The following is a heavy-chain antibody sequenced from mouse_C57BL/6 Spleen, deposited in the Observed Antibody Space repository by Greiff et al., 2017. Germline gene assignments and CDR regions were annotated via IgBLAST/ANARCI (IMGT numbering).Heavy chain of an antibody. D-gene: IGHD2-2*01. CDR1: GYAFSSSW. J-gene: IGHJ2*01. CDR3: AREGDGYAGYFDY. CDR2: IYPGDGDT. V-gene: IGHV1-82*01. Sequence: QVQLKQSGPELVKPGASVKISCKASGYAFSSSWMNWVKQRPGKGLEWIGRIYPGDGDTNYNGKFKGKATLTADKSSSTAYMQLSSLTSEDSAVYFCAREGDGYAGYFDYWGQGTTLTVSS.